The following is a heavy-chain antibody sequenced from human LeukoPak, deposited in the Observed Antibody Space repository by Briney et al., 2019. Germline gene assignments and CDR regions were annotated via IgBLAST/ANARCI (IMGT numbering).Heavy chain of an antibody. CDR1: GYTFTSYD. J-gene: IGHJ4*02. V-gene: IGHV1-8*03. CDR3: ARGQGDILTGYYTDY. CDR2: MNPNSGNT. Sequence: ASVKVSCKASGYTFTSYDINWVRQAPGQGLEWMGWMNPNSGNTGYAQKFQGRVTITRNTSISTAYMELSSLRSEDTAVYYCARGQGDILTGYYTDYWGQGTLVTVSS. D-gene: IGHD3-9*01.